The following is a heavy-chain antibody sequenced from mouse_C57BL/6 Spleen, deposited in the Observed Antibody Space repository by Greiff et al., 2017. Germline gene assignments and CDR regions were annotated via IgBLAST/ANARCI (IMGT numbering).Heavy chain of an antibody. D-gene: IGHD4-1*01. Sequence: QVQLQQPGAELVRPGSSVKLSCKASGYTFTSYWMHWVKQRPIQGLEWIGNIDPSDSDTHYNQKFKDKATLTVDKSSSTAYMQLSSLTSEDSAVYYGAGEGSNWARDYWGQGTTLTVSS. V-gene: IGHV1-52*01. J-gene: IGHJ2*01. CDR3: AGEGSNWARDY. CDR2: IDPSDSDT. CDR1: GYTFTSYW.